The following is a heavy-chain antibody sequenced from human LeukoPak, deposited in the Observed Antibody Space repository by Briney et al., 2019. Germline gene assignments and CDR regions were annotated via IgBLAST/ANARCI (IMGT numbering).Heavy chain of an antibody. CDR3: ARVVGLTGYSSSWYSGYYYYMDV. CDR1: GFTFSSYS. D-gene: IGHD6-13*01. V-gene: IGHV3-21*01. CDR2: ISSSSSYI. Sequence: PGGSLRLSCAASGFTFSSYSMNWVRQAPGRGLEWVSSISSSSSYIYYADSVKGRFTISRDNANNSLYLQMNSLRAEDTAVYYCARVVGLTGYSSSWYSGYYYYMDVWGKGTTVTVSS. J-gene: IGHJ6*03.